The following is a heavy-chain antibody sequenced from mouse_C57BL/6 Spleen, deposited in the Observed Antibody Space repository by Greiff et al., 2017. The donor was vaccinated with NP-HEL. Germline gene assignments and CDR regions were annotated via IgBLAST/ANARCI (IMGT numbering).Heavy chain of an antibody. D-gene: IGHD2-4*01. Sequence: DVMLVESGGGLVKPGGSLKLSCAASGFTFSSYAMSWVRQTPEKRLEWVATISDGGSYTYYPDNVKGRFTISRDNAKNNLYLQMSHLKSEDTAMYYCARNYDYDQGFAYWGQGTLVTVSA. J-gene: IGHJ3*01. V-gene: IGHV5-4*03. CDR1: GFTFSSYA. CDR2: ISDGGSYT. CDR3: ARNYDYDQGFAY.